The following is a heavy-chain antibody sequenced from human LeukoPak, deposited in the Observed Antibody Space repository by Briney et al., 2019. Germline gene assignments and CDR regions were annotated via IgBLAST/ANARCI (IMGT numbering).Heavy chain of an antibody. CDR1: GYTFTGYY. V-gene: IGHV1-2*02. J-gene: IGHJ4*02. D-gene: IGHD5-18*01. CDR2: INPNSGGT. CDR3: ARDRSPAPGRSYGRGHFDY. Sequence: EASVKVSCEASGYTFTGYYMHWVRQAPGQGLEWMGWINPNSGGTNYAQKFQGRVTMTRDTSISTAYMELSRLRSDDTAVYYCARDRSPAPGRSYGRGHFDYWGQGTLVTVSS.